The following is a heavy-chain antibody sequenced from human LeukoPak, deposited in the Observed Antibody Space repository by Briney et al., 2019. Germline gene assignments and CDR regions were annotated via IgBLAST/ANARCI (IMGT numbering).Heavy chain of an antibody. Sequence: GGSLRLSCAASGFTFSSYGMHWVRQAPGKGLEWVAVIWYDGSNKYYADSVKGRFTISRDNSKNTLYLQMNSLRAEDMAVYYCAKSRLLEWFDYYYMDVWGRGTTVTVSS. V-gene: IGHV3-33*06. CDR3: AKSRLLEWFDYYYMDV. CDR1: GFTFSSYG. J-gene: IGHJ6*03. D-gene: IGHD3-3*01. CDR2: IWYDGSNK.